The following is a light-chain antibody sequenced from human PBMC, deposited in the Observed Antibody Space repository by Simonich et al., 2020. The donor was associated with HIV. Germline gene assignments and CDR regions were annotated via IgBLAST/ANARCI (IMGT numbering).Light chain of an antibody. V-gene: IGKV4-1*01. CDR3: QQYYSTPSYT. CDR1: QSVLYSSNNKNY. Sequence: DIVMTQSPDSLAVSLGERATINCKSSQSVLYSSNNKNYLAWYQQKPGQPPKRLIYWASTRESGVPERFSGSGSGTDFTLTISSLQAEDVAVYYCQQYYSTPSYTFGQGTKLEIK. J-gene: IGKJ2*01. CDR2: WAS.